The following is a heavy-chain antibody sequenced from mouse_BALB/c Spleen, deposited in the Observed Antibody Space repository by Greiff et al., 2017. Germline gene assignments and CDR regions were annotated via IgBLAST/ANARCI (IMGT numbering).Heavy chain of an antibody. J-gene: IGHJ3*01. Sequence: EVQVVESGGGLVKPGGSLKLSCAASGFTFSSYAMSWVRQTPEKRLEWVASISSGGSTYYPDSVKGRFTISRDNARNILYLQMSSLRSEDTAMYYCARGKEYGNYAFAYWGQGTLGTVSA. D-gene: IGHD2-10*02. CDR1: GFTFSSYA. CDR3: ARGKEYGNYAFAY. CDR2: ISSGGST. V-gene: IGHV5-6-5*01.